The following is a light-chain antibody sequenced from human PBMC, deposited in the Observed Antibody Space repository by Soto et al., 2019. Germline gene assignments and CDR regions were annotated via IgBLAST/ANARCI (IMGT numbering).Light chain of an antibody. CDR3: QQNFSNPRT. V-gene: IGKV1-39*01. CDR1: QSISNY. J-gene: IGKJ5*01. CDR2: ATS. Sequence: DIQMTQSPSSLSASIGDRITITCRASQSISNYLIWYQQKPGKAPRFLIYATSFLQTVVPSRFSGSGSGTDFTLTISSLQPEDFATYYCQQNFSNPRTFGQGTRLEIK.